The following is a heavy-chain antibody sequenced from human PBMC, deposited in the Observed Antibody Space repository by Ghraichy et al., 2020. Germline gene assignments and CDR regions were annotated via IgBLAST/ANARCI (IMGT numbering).Heavy chain of an antibody. CDR2: IYHSGST. J-gene: IGHJ6*03. V-gene: IGHV4-38-2*02. CDR3: ARGPTVVTPRYYYYMDV. CDR1: GYSISSGYY. Sequence: SETLSLTCTVSGYSISSGYYWGWIRQPPGKGLEWIGSIYHSGSTYYNPSLKSRVTISVDTSKNQFSLKLSSVTAADTAVYYCARGPTVVTPRYYYYMDVWGKGTTVTVSS. D-gene: IGHD4-23*01.